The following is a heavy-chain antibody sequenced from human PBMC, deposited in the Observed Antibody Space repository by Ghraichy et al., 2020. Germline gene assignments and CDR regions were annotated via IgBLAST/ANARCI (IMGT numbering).Heavy chain of an antibody. J-gene: IGHJ4*02. V-gene: IGHV3-7*01. D-gene: IGHD4-23*01. CDR2: IKQDGSEK. CDR1: GFTFSSYW. CDR3: ARKIYGGNSEYFDY. Sequence: GGSLRLSCAASGFTFSSYWVSWVRQAPGKGLEWVANIKQDGSEKYYVDSVKSRFTISRDNAKNSLYLQMNSLRAEDTAVYYCARKIYGGNSEYFDYWGQGTLVTVSS.